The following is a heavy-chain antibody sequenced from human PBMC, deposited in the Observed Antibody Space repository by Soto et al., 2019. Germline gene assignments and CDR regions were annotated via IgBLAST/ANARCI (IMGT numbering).Heavy chain of an antibody. Sequence: QVKLVESGGGVVQPGRSLRLSCAASGFIFSSYAMHWVRQAPGKGLEWVALISHDGSNKYYADSVKGRFTISRDNPKNMLYLQMNSLRVDDTAVYYCARDRSMVVVVPGYWGQGSLVTVSS. V-gene: IGHV3-30-3*01. CDR3: ARDRSMVVVVPGY. J-gene: IGHJ4*02. CDR2: ISHDGSNK. CDR1: GFIFSSYA. D-gene: IGHD2-2*01.